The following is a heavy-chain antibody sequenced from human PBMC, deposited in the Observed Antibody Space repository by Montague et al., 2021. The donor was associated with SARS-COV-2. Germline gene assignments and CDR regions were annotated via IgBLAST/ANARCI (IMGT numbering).Heavy chain of an antibody. CDR2: IYWDDDK. CDR1: GFSLSTSGMC. CDR3: AHRKVLAAAWDY. J-gene: IGHJ4*02. D-gene: IGHD6-13*01. V-gene: IGHV2-5*02. Sequence: PALVKPTQTLTLTCNFSGFSLSTSGMCVGWIRQPPGKALEWLALIYWDDDKRYTPSLKSRLTITKDTSKNQVVLTMTNMDPVDTATYYCAHRKVLAAAWDYWGQGTLVTVSS.